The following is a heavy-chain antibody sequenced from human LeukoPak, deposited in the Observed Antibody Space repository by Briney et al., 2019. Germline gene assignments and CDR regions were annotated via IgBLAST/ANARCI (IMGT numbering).Heavy chain of an antibody. V-gene: IGHV4-59*01. Sequence: SETLSLTCSVSGASIKTYYWSWVRQSPGKGLEWLAYIYYGGSINYNPSPSLTRRLNISVDTSKSQFSLELTSVTAADTAVYYCARAGIRYSSSWFGIDSWGQGTLVAVSS. CDR1: GASIKTYY. J-gene: IGHJ4*02. D-gene: IGHD6-13*01. CDR2: IYYGGSI. CDR3: ARAGIRYSSSWFGIDS.